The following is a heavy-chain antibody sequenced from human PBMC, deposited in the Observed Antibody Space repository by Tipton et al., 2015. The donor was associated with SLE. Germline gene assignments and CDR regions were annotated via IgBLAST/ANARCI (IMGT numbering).Heavy chain of an antibody. CDR2: INHSGST. J-gene: IGHJ3*02. CDR1: DGSFSDYY. D-gene: IGHD5-12*01. V-gene: IGHV4-34*01. CDR3: ASPYQPRVWLRLGDAFDI. Sequence: TLSLTCAVYDGSFSDYYWSWIRQPPGKGLEWIGEINHSGSTNYNPSLKSRVTISVDTSKNQFSLKLSSVTAADTAMYYCASPYQPRVWLRLGDAFDIWGQGTMVTVSS.